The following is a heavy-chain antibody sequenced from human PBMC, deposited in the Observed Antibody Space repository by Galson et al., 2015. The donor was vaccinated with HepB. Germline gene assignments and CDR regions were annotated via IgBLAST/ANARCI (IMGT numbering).Heavy chain of an antibody. J-gene: IGHJ5*02. V-gene: IGHV1-2*02. CDR3: ARDSSSFSWFDP. CDR1: GYTFTGYY. Sequence: SVKVSCKASGYTFTGYYMHWVRQAPGQGLEWMGWINPKSGDTNYAQKFQGRVTMTRDTSISTAYMELSRLRSDDTAVYYCARDSSSFSWFDPWGQGTRVIVSS. D-gene: IGHD6-13*01. CDR2: INPKSGDT.